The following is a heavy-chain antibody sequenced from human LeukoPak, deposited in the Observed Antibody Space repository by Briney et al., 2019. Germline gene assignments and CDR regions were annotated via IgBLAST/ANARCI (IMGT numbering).Heavy chain of an antibody. V-gene: IGHV3-7*01. CDR1: GFTFSSYW. D-gene: IGHD3-3*01. J-gene: IGHJ3*02. CDR3: ARGFRGIFGVFEAFDI. Sequence: GGSLRLSCAASGFTFSSYWMSWVRQAPGKGLEWVANIKQDGSEKYYVDSVKGRFTISRDNAKNSLYLQMNSLRAEDTAVYYCARGFRGIFGVFEAFDIWGQGTMVTVSS. CDR2: IKQDGSEK.